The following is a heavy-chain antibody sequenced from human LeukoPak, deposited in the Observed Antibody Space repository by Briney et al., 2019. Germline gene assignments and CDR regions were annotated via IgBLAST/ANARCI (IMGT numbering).Heavy chain of an antibody. V-gene: IGHV3-20*04. J-gene: IGHJ4*02. D-gene: IGHD2-15*01. CDR3: ARDPCSAGTCYAGDLDH. CDR2: IDGTGGST. CDR1: GFNFEDYA. Sequence: GGSLRLSCAASGFNFEDYAMSWVRQVPGKGLEWVSGIDGTGGSTAYADSMKGRFTISRDNARDSMYLQMNSLRAEDTALYYCARDPCSAGTCYAGDLDHWGQGTLVTVSS.